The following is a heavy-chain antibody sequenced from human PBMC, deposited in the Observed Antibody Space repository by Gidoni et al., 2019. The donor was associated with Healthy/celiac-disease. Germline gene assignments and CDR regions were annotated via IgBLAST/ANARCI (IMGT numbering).Heavy chain of an antibody. CDR2: ISWNSGSR. V-gene: IGHV3-9*01. CDR3: AKDMGSGGMITFGGVVRGSLYYYGMDV. Sequence: EVQLVESGGGLVPPGRSLRLSCAASGFTFDDYALHWVRQPPGKGLEWVSGISWNSGSRGYADSVKGRFTISRDNAKNSLYLQMNSRRAEDTALYYCAKDMGSGGMITFGGVVRGSLYYYGMDVWGQGTTVTVSS. D-gene: IGHD3-16*01. CDR1: GFTFDDYA. J-gene: IGHJ6*02.